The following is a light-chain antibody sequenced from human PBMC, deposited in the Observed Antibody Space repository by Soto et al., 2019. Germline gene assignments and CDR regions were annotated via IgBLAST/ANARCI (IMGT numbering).Light chain of an antibody. J-gene: IGKJ1*01. Sequence: DIQMTQSPSTLSASVGDRVTITCRASQSISNWLAWYQQKPGKAPKLLIYDASSLKSGVPSRFSGSGSGTESTLTITSLQLDDFATYYCHQYNSYWTFGQGTMLEIK. CDR2: DAS. CDR3: HQYNSYWT. V-gene: IGKV1-5*01. CDR1: QSISNW.